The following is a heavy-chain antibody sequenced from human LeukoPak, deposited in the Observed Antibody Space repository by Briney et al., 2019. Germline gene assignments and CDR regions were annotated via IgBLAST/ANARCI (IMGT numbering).Heavy chain of an antibody. CDR1: GYSFTSYW. CDR2: IYPGDSDT. CDR3: ARLLAAAGQGNWFDP. J-gene: IGHJ5*02. V-gene: IGHV5-51*01. D-gene: IGHD6-13*01. Sequence: GESLKISCKGSGYSFTSYWIGWVRRMPGKGLEWMGIIYPGDSDTRYSPSFQGQVTISADKSISTAYLQWSSLKASDTAMYYCARLLAAAGQGNWFDPWGQGTLVTVSS.